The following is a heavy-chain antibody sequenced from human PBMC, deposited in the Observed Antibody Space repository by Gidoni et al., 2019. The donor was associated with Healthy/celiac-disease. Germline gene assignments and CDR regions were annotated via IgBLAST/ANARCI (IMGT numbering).Heavy chain of an antibody. V-gene: IGHV4-39*01. CDR1: GGSISSSSSY. J-gene: IGHJ2*01. D-gene: IGHD3-22*01. Sequence: QLQLQESGPGLVKPSETLSLTCPVSGGSISSSSSYWGWIRQPPGKGLEWIGSIYYSGSTYYNPSLKSRVTMFVDTSKNQFSLKLSSVTAADTAVYYCARHYYYDSSGYYYGSWYFDLWGRGTLVTVSS. CDR3: ARHYYYDSSGYYYGSWYFDL. CDR2: IYYSGST.